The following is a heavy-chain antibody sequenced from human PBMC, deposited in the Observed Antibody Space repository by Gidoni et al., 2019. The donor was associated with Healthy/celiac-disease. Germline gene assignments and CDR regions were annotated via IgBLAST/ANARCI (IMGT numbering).Heavy chain of an antibody. Sequence: QLQLQESGPGLVKPSETLSLTCTAPGGSISSSSYYWGWLRQPPAKGLEWIGSIYYSGSTYYTPSLKSRVTISVATSKNQFSLKLSSVTAADTAVYDCARHVGGMDVWGQGTTVTVSS. V-gene: IGHV4-39*01. CDR3: ARHVGGMDV. D-gene: IGHD2-15*01. CDR2: IYYSGST. CDR1: GGSISSSSYY. J-gene: IGHJ6*02.